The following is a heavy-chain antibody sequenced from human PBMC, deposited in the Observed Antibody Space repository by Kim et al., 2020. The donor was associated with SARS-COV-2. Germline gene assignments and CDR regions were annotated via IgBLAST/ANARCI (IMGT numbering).Heavy chain of an antibody. CDR1: GGSISSSSYY. CDR2: IYYSGST. J-gene: IGHJ5*02. Sequence: LSLTCTVSGGSISSSSYYWGWIRQPPGKGLEWIGSIYYSGSTYYNPSLKSRVTISVDTSKNQFSLKLSSVTAADTAVYYCARHSLRFLEWANWFDPWGQGTLVTVSS. V-gene: IGHV4-39*01. D-gene: IGHD3-3*01. CDR3: ARHSLRFLEWANWFDP.